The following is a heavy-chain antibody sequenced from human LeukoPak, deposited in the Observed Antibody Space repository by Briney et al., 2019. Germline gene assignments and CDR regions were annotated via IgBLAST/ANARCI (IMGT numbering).Heavy chain of an antibody. CDR1: GGSVSSSGYY. CDR3: ARLEEERSRGSGRDY. D-gene: IGHD3-10*01. J-gene: IGHJ4*02. CDR2: ISTSGTT. V-gene: IGHV4-61*02. Sequence: PSETLSLTCTVSGGSVSSSGYYWGWIRQPAGKGLEWIGRISTSGTTNYNPSLKSRVTMSVDPSKNQFSLNLNSLTAADTAIYYCARLEEERSRGSGRDYWGQGTLVTVSS.